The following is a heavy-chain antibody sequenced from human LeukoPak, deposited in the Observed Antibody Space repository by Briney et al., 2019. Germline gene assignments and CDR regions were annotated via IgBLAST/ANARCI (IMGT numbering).Heavy chain of an antibody. Sequence: GGSLRRSCAASGFTVSSYWRSWVRQAPGKGLEWVANIKQDGSEKYYVDSVKGRFTISRDNAKNSLYLQMNSLRAEDTAVYYCARFEVSSGWYHSGFDYWGQGTLVTVSS. D-gene: IGHD6-19*01. CDR3: ARFEVSSGWYHSGFDY. CDR1: GFTVSSYW. J-gene: IGHJ4*02. V-gene: IGHV3-7*03. CDR2: IKQDGSEK.